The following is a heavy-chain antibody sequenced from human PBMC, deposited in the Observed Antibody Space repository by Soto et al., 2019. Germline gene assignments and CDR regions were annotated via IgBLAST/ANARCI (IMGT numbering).Heavy chain of an antibody. D-gene: IGHD2-15*01. CDR2: ISYDGSNK. V-gene: IGHV3-30-3*01. Sequence: QVQLVESGGGVVQPGRSLRLSCAASGFTFSTFAMHWVRQAPGKGLEWVAFISYDGSNKFYADSVKGRFTVSRDNSKNTLYAQMNSLRVEDTAVYYCARDRDIVLVIATDLKDDFDIWGQGTMVTVSS. CDR1: GFTFSTFA. CDR3: ARDRDIVLVIATDLKDDFDI. J-gene: IGHJ3*02.